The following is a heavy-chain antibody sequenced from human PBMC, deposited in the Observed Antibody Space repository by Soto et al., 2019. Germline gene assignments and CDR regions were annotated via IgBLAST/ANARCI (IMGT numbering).Heavy chain of an antibody. D-gene: IGHD3-3*01. Sequence: QVQLVQSGAEVKKPGASVKVSCKASGYTFTSYGISWVRQAPGQGLEWMGWISAYNGNTNYAQKLQGRVTMTTDTSTSTAYMELRSLRSDDTAVYYCARDTPEITIFGVVIPFFYYWGQGTLVTVSS. CDR2: ISAYNGNT. CDR1: GYTFTSYG. V-gene: IGHV1-18*01. CDR3: ARDTPEITIFGVVIPFFYY. J-gene: IGHJ4*02.